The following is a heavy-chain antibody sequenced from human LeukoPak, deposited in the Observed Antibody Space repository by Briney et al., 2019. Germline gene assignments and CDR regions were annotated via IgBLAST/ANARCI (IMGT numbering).Heavy chain of an antibody. CDR3: AKDSFLPPPLGGLDY. V-gene: IGHV3-30*04. D-gene: IGHD2/OR15-2a*01. J-gene: IGHJ4*02. CDR1: GFTFSSYA. CDR2: ISYDGSNK. Sequence: PGRSLRLSCAASGFTFSSYAMHWVRQAPGKGLEWVAVISYDGSNKYYADSVKGRFTISRDNSKNTLYLQMNSLRAEDTAVYYCAKDSFLPPPLGGLDYWGQGTLVTVSS.